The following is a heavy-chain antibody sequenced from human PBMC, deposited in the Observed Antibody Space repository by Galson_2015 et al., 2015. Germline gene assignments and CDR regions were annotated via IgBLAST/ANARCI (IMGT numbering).Heavy chain of an antibody. CDR2: ISGSGATI. Sequence: SLRLSCAASGFTISDYYMHWIRQAPGEGLEWVSYISGSGATIYYADSVKGRFTISRDNAKNSLYLQMNSLRAEDTAVYYCARERGSGGWTFDYWGQGTLVTVSS. D-gene: IGHD2-15*01. J-gene: IGHJ4*02. CDR3: ARERGSGGWTFDY. CDR1: GFTISDYY. V-gene: IGHV3-11*01.